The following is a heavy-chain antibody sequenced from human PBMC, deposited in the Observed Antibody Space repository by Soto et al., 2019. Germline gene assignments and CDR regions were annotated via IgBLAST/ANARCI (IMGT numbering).Heavy chain of an antibody. V-gene: IGHV1-46*01. CDR3: ARDPYYYDSSFPFDY. D-gene: IGHD3-22*01. J-gene: IGHJ4*02. CDR1: GYTFTSYY. CDR2: INPSGGST. Sequence: ASVKVSCKASGYTFTSYYMHWVRQAPGQGLEWMGIINPSGGSTSYAQKFQGRVTMTRDTSTSTVYMELSSLRSEDTAVYYCARDPYYYDSSFPFDYWGQGTLVTVSS.